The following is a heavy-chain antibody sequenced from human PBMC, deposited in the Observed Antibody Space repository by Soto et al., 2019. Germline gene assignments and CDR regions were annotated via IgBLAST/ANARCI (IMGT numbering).Heavy chain of an antibody. J-gene: IGHJ6*03. V-gene: IGHV4-34*01. CDR2: INRSGGT. D-gene: IGHD3-16*01. Sequence: QVQLQQWGAGLLKPSETLSLTCAVYGGSFSTHYWSWIRQPPGKGLEWIGEINRSGGTNYNPSLKSRVTISIDTSKNQFSLKLSSVTAADTAVYYCAREVPPAVTFVYYYYMDVWGKGTPVTVSS. CDR3: AREVPPAVTFVYYYYMDV. CDR1: GGSFSTHY.